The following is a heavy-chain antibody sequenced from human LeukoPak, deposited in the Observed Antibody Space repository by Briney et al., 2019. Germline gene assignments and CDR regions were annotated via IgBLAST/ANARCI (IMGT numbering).Heavy chain of an antibody. D-gene: IGHD3-22*01. CDR3: ARETDYYDSSGYYVWFDY. Sequence: GGSLRLSCAASGFTVSSNYMSWVRQAPGKGLEWVSVIYSGGSTYYADSVKGRFTISRDNSKNTLYLQMNSLRAEDTAVYYCARETDYYDSSGYYVWFDYWGQGTLVTVSS. CDR2: IYSGGST. CDR1: GFTVSSNY. J-gene: IGHJ4*02. V-gene: IGHV3-53*01.